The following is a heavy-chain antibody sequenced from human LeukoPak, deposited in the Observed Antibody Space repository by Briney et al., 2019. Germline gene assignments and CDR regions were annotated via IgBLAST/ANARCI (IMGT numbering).Heavy chain of an antibody. CDR1: GFTFSTYA. D-gene: IGHD5-18*01. V-gene: IGHV3-30*04. J-gene: IGHJ3*02. CDR3: AKARSSYGYGDAFDI. Sequence: GRSLRLSCAASGFTFSTYAMHWVRQAPGKGLEWVAVISYDGSSKYYADSVKGRFTISRDNSKNTLYLQMNSLRAEDTAVYYCAKARSSYGYGDAFDIWGQGTMVTVSS. CDR2: ISYDGSSK.